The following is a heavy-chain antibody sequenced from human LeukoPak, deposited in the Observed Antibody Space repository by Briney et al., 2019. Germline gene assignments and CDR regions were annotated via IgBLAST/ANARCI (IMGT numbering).Heavy chain of an antibody. Sequence: SETLSLTCAVYGGSLSGYYWSWIRQPPGKGLEWIGEINHSGCTNYNPSLKSRVTISVDTSKNQLSLKLSSMTAADTAVYYCARQWLVSPLFDYWGQGTLVTVSS. CDR3: ARQWLVSPLFDY. J-gene: IGHJ4*02. V-gene: IGHV4-34*01. D-gene: IGHD6-19*01. CDR2: INHSGCT. CDR1: GGSLSGYY.